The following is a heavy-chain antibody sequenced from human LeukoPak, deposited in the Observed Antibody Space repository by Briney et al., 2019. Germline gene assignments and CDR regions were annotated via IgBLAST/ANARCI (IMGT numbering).Heavy chain of an antibody. Sequence: GGSLRLSCAASGFTFSSYAMSWVRQAPGKGLEWVSAISGSGGSTYHADSVKGRFTISRDNSKNTLYLQMNSLRAEDTAVYYCAKGRDSGYDSGAFDYWGQGTLVTVSS. D-gene: IGHD5-12*01. CDR1: GFTFSSYA. CDR3: AKGRDSGYDSGAFDY. CDR2: ISGSGGST. V-gene: IGHV3-23*01. J-gene: IGHJ4*02.